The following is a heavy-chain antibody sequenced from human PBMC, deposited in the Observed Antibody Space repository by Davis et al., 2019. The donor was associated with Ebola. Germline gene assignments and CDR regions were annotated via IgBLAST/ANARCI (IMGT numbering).Heavy chain of an antibody. CDR1: GGTFSSYA. V-gene: IGHV1-2*04. D-gene: IGHD5-12*01. J-gene: IGHJ4*02. CDR3: ARGVVSGSGFDEFDS. CDR2: INPNSGGT. Sequence: ASVKVSCKASGGTFSSYAISWVRQAPGQGLEWMGWINPNSGGTNYAQKFQGWVTMTRDTSISTAYMEISSLRSDDTAMYYCARGVVSGSGFDEFDSWGQGTLVTVSS.